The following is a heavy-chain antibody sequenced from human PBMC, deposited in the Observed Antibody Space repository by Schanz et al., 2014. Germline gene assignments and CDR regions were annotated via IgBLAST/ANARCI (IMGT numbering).Heavy chain of an antibody. Sequence: QLVESGGGLVKPGGSLRLSCVASGFPFSTYSIHWVRQAPGKGLEWVSYIRSDNNYIYYADSVKGRFTISRDNAKNSLFLQMNSLTAEDTAVYYCVREDMVRGIRAFDIWGQGTMVTVSS. D-gene: IGHD3-10*01. J-gene: IGHJ3*02. CDR2: IRSDNNYI. CDR3: VREDMVRGIRAFDI. V-gene: IGHV3-21*01. CDR1: GFPFSTYS.